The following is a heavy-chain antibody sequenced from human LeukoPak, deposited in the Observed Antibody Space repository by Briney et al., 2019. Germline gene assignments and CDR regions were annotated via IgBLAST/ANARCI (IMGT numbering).Heavy chain of an antibody. V-gene: IGHV4-59*01. Sequence: KPSETLSLTCTLSGGSISSYYWSWIRQPPGKGLEWIGYIYYSGSPNYNPSLKSRVTISLDTSKNQFSLKLSSVTAADTAVYYCASTWYSSGWYGDWGQGTLVTVSS. D-gene: IGHD6-19*01. J-gene: IGHJ4*02. CDR1: GGSISSYY. CDR2: IYYSGSP. CDR3: ASTWYSSGWYGD.